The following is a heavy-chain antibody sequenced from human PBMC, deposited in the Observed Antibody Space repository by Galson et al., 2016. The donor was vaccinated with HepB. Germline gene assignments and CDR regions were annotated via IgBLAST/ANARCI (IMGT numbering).Heavy chain of an antibody. V-gene: IGHV3-21*01. J-gene: IGHJ4*02. CDR3: ARDGISSLDQ. CDR1: GFTFSSHA. D-gene: IGHD2/OR15-2a*01. Sequence: SLRLSCAASGFTFSSHAMNWVRQAPGKGLEWVSYISSSSSYIYYADAVKGRFIISRDNSKSTLSLQMNSLRAEDTAIYYCARDGISSLDQWGQGILVTVSS. CDR2: ISSSSSYI.